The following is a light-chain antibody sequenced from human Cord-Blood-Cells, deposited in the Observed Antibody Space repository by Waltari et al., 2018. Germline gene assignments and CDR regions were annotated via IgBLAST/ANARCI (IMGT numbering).Light chain of an antibody. CDR2: GAS. J-gene: IGKJ1*01. CDR1: QSVGSSY. Sequence: EIVLTQSTGTLSLSPGERATLSCRASQSVGSSYLDWYQQKPGQAPRLLIYGASSRATGIPDRFSGSGSGTDFTLTISRLEPEDFAVYYCQQYGSSSWTFGQGTKVEIK. CDR3: QQYGSSSWT. V-gene: IGKV3-20*01.